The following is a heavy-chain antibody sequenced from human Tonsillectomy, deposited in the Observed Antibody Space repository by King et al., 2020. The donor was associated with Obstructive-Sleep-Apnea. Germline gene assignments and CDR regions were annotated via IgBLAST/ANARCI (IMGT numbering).Heavy chain of an antibody. CDR2: ISSSSSYI. CDR3: ARRGGIAAAGTFDY. CDR1: GFTFSSYI. V-gene: IGHV3-21*01. J-gene: IGHJ4*02. Sequence: VQLVESGGGLVKPGGSLRLSCAASGFTFSSYIMNWVRQAPGKGLEWVSSISSSSSYIYYADSVKGRFTISRDNAKNSLYLQMNSLRAGDTAVYYCARRGGIAAAGTFDYWGQGPLVTVSS. D-gene: IGHD6-13*01.